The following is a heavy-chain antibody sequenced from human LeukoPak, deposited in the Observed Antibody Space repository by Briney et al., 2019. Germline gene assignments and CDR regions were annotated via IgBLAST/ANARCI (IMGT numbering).Heavy chain of an antibody. D-gene: IGHD3-3*01. CDR2: MNPNSGNT. CDR1: GGTFSSYA. CDR3: ARAPSDYDFWSGYYTARFDP. Sequence: ASVKVSCKASGGTFSSYAISWVRQAPGQGLEWMGWMNPNSGNTGYAQKFQGRVTMTRNTSISTAYMELSSLRSEDTAVYYCARAPSDYDFWSGYYTARFDPWGQGTLVTVSS. J-gene: IGHJ5*02. V-gene: IGHV1-8*02.